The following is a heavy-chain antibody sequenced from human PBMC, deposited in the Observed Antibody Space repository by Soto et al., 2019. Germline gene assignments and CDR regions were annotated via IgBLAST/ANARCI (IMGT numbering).Heavy chain of an antibody. CDR3: ARVTELNNRNYAYNWFDP. D-gene: IGHD1-7*01. J-gene: IGHJ5*02. CDR1: GGSISSGGYY. Sequence: SETLSLTCTVSGGSISSGGYYWSWIRQQPGKGLEWIGYIYYSGSTYYNPSLKSRVTISVDTSKNQFSLKLSSVTAADTAVYYCARVTELNNRNYAYNWFDPWGQGTLVTVSS. V-gene: IGHV4-31*03. CDR2: IYYSGST.